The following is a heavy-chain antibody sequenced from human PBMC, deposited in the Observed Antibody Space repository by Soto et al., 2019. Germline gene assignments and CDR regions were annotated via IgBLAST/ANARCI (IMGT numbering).Heavy chain of an antibody. CDR1: VYTFTSYY. CDR3: ARAYGGIWGSLGY. Sequence: XSVKVSCKASVYTFTSYYMHWVRQAPGQGLEWMGIINPSGGSTSYAQKFQGRVTMTRDTSTSTVYMELSSLRSEDTAVYYCARAYGGIWGSLGYWGQGSLVTVSS. D-gene: IGHD2-15*01. V-gene: IGHV1-46*01. J-gene: IGHJ4*02. CDR2: INPSGGST.